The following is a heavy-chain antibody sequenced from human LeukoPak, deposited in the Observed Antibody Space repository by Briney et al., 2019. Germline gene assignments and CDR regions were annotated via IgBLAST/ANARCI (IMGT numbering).Heavy chain of an antibody. CDR2: ISSSSSYI. V-gene: IGHV3-21*01. CDR1: GFTFSSYS. J-gene: IGHJ6*03. D-gene: IGHD6-6*01. CDR3: ARDGEQLISQKEYYYMDV. Sequence: GGSLRLSCAASGFTFSSYSMNWVRQASGKGLEWVSSISSSSSYIYYADSVKGRFTISRDNAKNSLYLQMNSLRAEDTAVYYCARDGEQLISQKEYYYMDVWGKGTTVTVSS.